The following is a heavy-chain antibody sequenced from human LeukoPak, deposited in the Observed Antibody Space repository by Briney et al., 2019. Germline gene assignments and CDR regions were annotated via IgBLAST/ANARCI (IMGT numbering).Heavy chain of an antibody. CDR3: AGGYCSSTSCYDY. Sequence: PGGSLRLSCAASGFTFSSYWMSWVRQAPGKGLEWVANIKQDGSEKYYVDSVKGRFTISRDNAKNSLYLQMNSLRAEDKAVYYCAGGYCSSTSCYDYWGQGTLVTVSS. J-gene: IGHJ4*02. CDR1: GFTFSSYW. V-gene: IGHV3-7*03. D-gene: IGHD2-2*01. CDR2: IKQDGSEK.